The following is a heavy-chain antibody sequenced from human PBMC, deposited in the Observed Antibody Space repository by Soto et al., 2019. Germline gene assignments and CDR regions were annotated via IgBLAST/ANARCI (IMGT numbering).Heavy chain of an antibody. CDR2: ISGSGGST. D-gene: IGHD3-3*01. CDR3: AFTYYDGPGLPFDV. J-gene: IGHJ3*01. Sequence: EEQLLESGGGLVQPGRSLRLSCAASGFTFSSYAMSWVRQAPGKGLEWVSAISGSGGSTYYADSVKGRFTISRDNSKNTLYLQMNSLRAEDTAVYYCAFTYYDGPGLPFDVWGQGTMVTVSS. V-gene: IGHV3-23*01. CDR1: GFTFSSYA.